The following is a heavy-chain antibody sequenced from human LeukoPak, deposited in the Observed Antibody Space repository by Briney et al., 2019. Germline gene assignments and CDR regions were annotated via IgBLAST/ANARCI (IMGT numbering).Heavy chain of an antibody. Sequence: GGSLRLSCAASGFTVSSNYMNWVRRAPGKGLEWVSVIYSGGSTYYADSVKGRFTISRDNSKNTLYLQMNSLRAEDTAVYYCARRAGGYSHPYDYWGQGTLVTVSS. CDR2: IYSGGST. V-gene: IGHV3-53*01. D-gene: IGHD4-23*01. J-gene: IGHJ4*02. CDR1: GFTVSSNY. CDR3: ARRAGGYSHPYDY.